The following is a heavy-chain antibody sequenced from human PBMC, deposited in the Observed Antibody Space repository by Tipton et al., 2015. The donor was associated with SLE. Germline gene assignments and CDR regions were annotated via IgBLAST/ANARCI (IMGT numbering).Heavy chain of an antibody. CDR2: ISSSGSTI. J-gene: IGHJ5*02. V-gene: IGHV3-11*04. D-gene: IGHD3-3*01. CDR1: GFSFSDYY. Sequence: SLRLSCAAFGFSFSDYYMNWIRQAPGKGLEWVSYISSSGSTIYYADSVKGRFTISRDNAKNSLYLQMNSLRAEDTAVYYCARSGDFWSGYYTTWWFDPWGQGTLVTVSS. CDR3: ARSGDFWSGYYTTWWFDP.